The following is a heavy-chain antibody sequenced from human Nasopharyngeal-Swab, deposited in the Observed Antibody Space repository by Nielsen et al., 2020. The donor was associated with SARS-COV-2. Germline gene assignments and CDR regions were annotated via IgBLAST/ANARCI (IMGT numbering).Heavy chain of an antibody. CDR3: ARDSPQTAMVPFDY. Sequence: GESLKISYAASGFTFSSYAMHWVRQAPGKGLEWVAVISYDGSNKYYADSVKGRFTISRDNAKNSLYLQMNSLRAEDTAVYYCARDSPQTAMVPFDYWGQGTLVTVSS. J-gene: IGHJ4*02. V-gene: IGHV3-30-3*01. CDR2: ISYDGSNK. D-gene: IGHD5-18*01. CDR1: GFTFSSYA.